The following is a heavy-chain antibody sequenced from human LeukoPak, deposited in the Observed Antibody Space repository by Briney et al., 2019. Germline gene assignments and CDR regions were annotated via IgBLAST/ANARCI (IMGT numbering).Heavy chain of an antibody. Sequence: SVTVSCTASGGTFSSYAISWVRQAPGQGLEWMGGIIPIFGTANYAQKFQGRVTITADESTSTAYMELSGLRSEDTAVYYCARDSLSYCGGDCSFRQFDYWGQGTLVTVSS. CDR1: GGTFSSYA. D-gene: IGHD2-21*02. CDR2: IIPIFGTA. V-gene: IGHV1-69*13. CDR3: ARDSLSYCGGDCSFRQFDY. J-gene: IGHJ4*02.